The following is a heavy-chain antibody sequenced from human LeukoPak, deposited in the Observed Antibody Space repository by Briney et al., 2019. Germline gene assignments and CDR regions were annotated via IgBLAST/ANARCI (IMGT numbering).Heavy chain of an antibody. CDR2: FDPEDGEA. J-gene: IGHJ5*02. Sequence: ASVKVSCKVSGYTLTELSMHWVRQAPGKGREWMGGFDPEDGEAIYAQKFQGRVTMTEDTSTDTAYMELSSLRSEDTAVYYCATDLCVGYCFNWFDPWGQGTLVTVSS. D-gene: IGHD2-15*01. CDR1: GYTLTELS. V-gene: IGHV1-24*01. CDR3: ATDLCVGYCFNWFDP.